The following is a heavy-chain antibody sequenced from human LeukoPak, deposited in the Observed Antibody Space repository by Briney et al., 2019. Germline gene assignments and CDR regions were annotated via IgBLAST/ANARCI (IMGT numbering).Heavy chain of an antibody. Sequence: GESLKISCKGSGYSFTSYWIGGVRQMRGKGLEWMGIIYPGDSDTRYSPSFQGQVTISADKSISTAYLQWSSLKASDTAMYYCARHRPYDSSGYYPNYYYYYIDVWGKGTTVTVSS. V-gene: IGHV5-51*01. CDR1: GYSFTSYW. CDR2: IYPGDSDT. J-gene: IGHJ6*03. CDR3: ARHRPYDSSGYYPNYYYYYIDV. D-gene: IGHD3-22*01.